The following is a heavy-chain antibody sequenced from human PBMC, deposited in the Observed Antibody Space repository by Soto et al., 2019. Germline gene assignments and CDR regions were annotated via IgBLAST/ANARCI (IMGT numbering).Heavy chain of an antibody. D-gene: IGHD3-10*02. V-gene: IGHV2-5*02. CDR1: GLSLSTSGEA. CDR2: IYWDDDK. J-gene: IGHJ5*02. Sequence: QITLKESGPTLVKPTQTLTLTCTFSGLSLSTSGEAVGWIRQPPGKALEWLAVIYWDDDKRYNPTLKTRLTITKDTSKNQVVLALTNMDPVDTATYYCAHYVSSSPAGWFDPWGQGILVTVSS. CDR3: AHYVSSSPAGWFDP.